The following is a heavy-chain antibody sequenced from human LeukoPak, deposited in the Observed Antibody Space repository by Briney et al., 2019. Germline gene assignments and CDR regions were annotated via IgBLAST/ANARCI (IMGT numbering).Heavy chain of an antibody. V-gene: IGHV4-34*01. CDR1: GGSFSGYY. D-gene: IGHD2-15*01. Sequence: PSETLSLTCAVYGGSFSGYYWSWIRQPPGKGLEWIGEINHSGSTNYNPSLKSRVTISVDTSKNQFSLKLSSVTAADTAVYYCARSGGQPYYYYYYMDVWGKGTTVTVSS. CDR3: ARSGGQPYYYYYYMDV. CDR2: INHSGST. J-gene: IGHJ6*03.